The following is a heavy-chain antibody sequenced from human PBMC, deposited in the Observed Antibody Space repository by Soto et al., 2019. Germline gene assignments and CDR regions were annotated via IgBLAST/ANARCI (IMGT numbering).Heavy chain of an antibody. CDR3: ARSELELPPNDAFDI. CDR2: IYSGGST. Sequence: GGSLRLSCAASGFTVSSNYMSWVRQAPWKGLEWVSVIYSGGSTYYADSVKGRFTISRDNSKNTLYLQMNSLRAEDTAVYYCARSELELPPNDAFDIWGQGTMVTVSS. J-gene: IGHJ3*02. V-gene: IGHV3-66*01. D-gene: IGHD1-7*01. CDR1: GFTVSSNY.